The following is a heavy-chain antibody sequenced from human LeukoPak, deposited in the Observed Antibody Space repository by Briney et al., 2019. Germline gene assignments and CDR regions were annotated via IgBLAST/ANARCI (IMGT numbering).Heavy chain of an antibody. J-gene: IGHJ6*03. D-gene: IGHD2-2*01. CDR3: ARVIGYCSSTSCYYYYYYMDV. CDR2: TYSGGST. CDR1: GFTVSSNY. V-gene: IGHV3-66*01. Sequence: PGGSLRLSCAASGFTVSSNYMSWVRQAPGKGLEWVSVTYSGGSTYYADSVKGRFTISRDNSKNTLYLQMNSLRAEDTAVYYCARVIGYCSSTSCYYYYYYMDVWGKGTTVTISS.